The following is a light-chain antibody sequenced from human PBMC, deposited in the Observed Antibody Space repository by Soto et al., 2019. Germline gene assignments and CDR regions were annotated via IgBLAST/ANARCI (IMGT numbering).Light chain of an antibody. J-gene: IGKJ2*01. CDR1: QSISSW. CDR2: KAS. Sequence: DIPMTQSPSTLSASVGDRVTITCRASQSISSWLAWYQQKPGKAPKLLISKASSLESGVPSRFSGSGSGTEFTLTISSLQPDDFATYYFQQYNSYYTFGQGTKLEIK. V-gene: IGKV1-5*03. CDR3: QQYNSYYT.